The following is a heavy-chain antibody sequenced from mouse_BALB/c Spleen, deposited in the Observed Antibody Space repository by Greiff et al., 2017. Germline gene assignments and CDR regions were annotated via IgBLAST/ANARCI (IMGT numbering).Heavy chain of an antibody. V-gene: IGHV4-2*02. CDR3: ARLARYRVMDY. CDR2: INPGSSTI. D-gene: IGHD3-1*01. Sequence: EVQLVESGGGLVQPGGSLKLSCAASGFDFSRYWMSWARQAPGKGQEWIGEINPGSSTINYTPSLKDKFIISRDNAKNTLYLQMSKVRSEDTALYYCARLARYRVMDYWGEGTSVTVSS. J-gene: IGHJ4*01. CDR1: GFDFSRYW.